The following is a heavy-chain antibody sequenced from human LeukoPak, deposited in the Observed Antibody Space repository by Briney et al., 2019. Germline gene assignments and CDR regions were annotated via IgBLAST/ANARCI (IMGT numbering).Heavy chain of an antibody. J-gene: IGHJ4*02. CDR3: AKGSAVTSFEGRH. CDR2: ISGSATSH. CDR1: GIIFSNYG. Sequence: GGSLRLSCVASGIIFSNYGMSWVRQAPGKGLEWVSSISGSATSHLYAESVKGRFTISRDNSDNTLYLQMDSLRAEDTALYYCAKGSAVTSFEGRHWGQGTLVTVSS. D-gene: IGHD4-17*01. V-gene: IGHV3-23*01.